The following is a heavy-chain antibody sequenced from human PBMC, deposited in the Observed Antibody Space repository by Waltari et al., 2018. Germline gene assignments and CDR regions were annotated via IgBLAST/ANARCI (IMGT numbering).Heavy chain of an antibody. V-gene: IGHV3-21*01. D-gene: IGHD5-18*01. CDR1: GFTFSSYS. J-gene: IGHJ6*02. CDR3: ARDGRVTLDTAMVTGYYYGMDV. Sequence: QFKPGGSLRLSCAASGFTFSSYSMNWVRQAPGKGLEWVSSISSSSSYIYYADSVKGRFTISRDNAKNSLYLQMNSLRAEDTAVYYCARDGRVTLDTAMVTGYYYGMDVWGQGTTVTVSS. CDR2: ISSSSSYI.